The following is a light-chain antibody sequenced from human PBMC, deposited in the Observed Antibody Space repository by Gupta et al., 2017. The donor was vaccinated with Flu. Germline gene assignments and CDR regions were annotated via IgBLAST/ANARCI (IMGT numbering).Light chain of an antibody. CDR2: DDI. CDR1: NIGSKS. CDR3: QVSDSSSDHGV. V-gene: IGLV3-21*02. J-gene: IGLJ3*02. Sequence: SYVLTQPPSVSVAPGQTARITCGGNNIGSKSVHWYQQNAGQAPVLLVHDDINRRSGIPERISASNSGSTATLTTSRVEAGDEADYYCQVSDSSSDHGVFGGGTKLTVL.